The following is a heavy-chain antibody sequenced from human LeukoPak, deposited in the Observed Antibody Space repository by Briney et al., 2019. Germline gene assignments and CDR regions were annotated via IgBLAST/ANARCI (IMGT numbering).Heavy chain of an antibody. J-gene: IGHJ4*02. CDR1: GFTFSSSA. CDR2: LSGSGGST. D-gene: IGHD4/OR15-4a*01. V-gene: IGHV3-23*01. Sequence: SGGSLRLSCAASGFTFSSSAMSWVRQVPGKGLEWVSGLSGSGGSTDYADSVKGRFTVSRDNSKNTLFLQMNSLRAEDTAIYYCAKERDYGPADYWGQGTLVTVSS. CDR3: AKERDYGPADY.